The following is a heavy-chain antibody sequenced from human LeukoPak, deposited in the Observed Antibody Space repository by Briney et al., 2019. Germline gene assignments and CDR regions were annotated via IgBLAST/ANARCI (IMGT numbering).Heavy chain of an antibody. Sequence: SETLSLTCAVYGGSFSGYYWSWIRQPPGKGLEWIGEINHSGSTNYNPSLKSRVTISVDTSKNQFSLKLSSVTAADTAVYYCARPAAGLAIGDYSYGMDVWGKGTTVTVSS. CDR3: ARPAAGLAIGDYSYGMDV. D-gene: IGHD6-13*01. J-gene: IGHJ6*04. CDR2: INHSGST. V-gene: IGHV4-34*01. CDR1: GGSFSGYY.